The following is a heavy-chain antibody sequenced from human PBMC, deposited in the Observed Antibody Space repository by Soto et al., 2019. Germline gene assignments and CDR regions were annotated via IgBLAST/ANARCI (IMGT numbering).Heavy chain of an antibody. Sequence: GSLRLSCAASGFTFGDYTMHWVRQAPGKGLEWVSLISWDGGSTYYADSVKGRFTISRDNSKNSLYLQMNSLRTEDTAFYYCAKDIASSGWYSLDYWGQGTLVTVSS. CDR3: AKDIASSGWYSLDY. J-gene: IGHJ4*02. CDR2: ISWDGGST. CDR1: GFTFGDYT. D-gene: IGHD6-19*01. V-gene: IGHV3-43*01.